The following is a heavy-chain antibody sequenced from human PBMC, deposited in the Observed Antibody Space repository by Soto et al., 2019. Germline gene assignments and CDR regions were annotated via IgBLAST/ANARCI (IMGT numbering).Heavy chain of an antibody. Sequence: SVKVSCKASGGTFSSYAISWVRHAPGQGLEWMGGIIPIFGTANYAQKFQGRVTITADESTSTAYMELSSLRSEDTAVYYCARPTRYYYDSSGQSAWFDPWGQGTLVTVSS. V-gene: IGHV1-69*13. CDR3: ARPTRYYYDSSGQSAWFDP. J-gene: IGHJ5*02. CDR2: IIPIFGTA. CDR1: GGTFSSYA. D-gene: IGHD3-22*01.